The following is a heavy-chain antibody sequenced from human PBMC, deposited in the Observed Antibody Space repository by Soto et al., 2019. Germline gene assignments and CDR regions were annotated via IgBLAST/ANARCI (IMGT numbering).Heavy chain of an antibody. Sequence: SETLSLTCTVSGGSISSYYWSWIRQPPGKWLEWIGYIYYSGSTNYNPSLKSRVTISVDTSKNQFSLKLSSVTAADTAVYYCARGGYYDSSGDIDYWGQGTLVTVSS. V-gene: IGHV4-59*01. CDR3: ARGGYYDSSGDIDY. CDR2: IYYSGST. J-gene: IGHJ4*02. D-gene: IGHD3-22*01. CDR1: GGSISSYY.